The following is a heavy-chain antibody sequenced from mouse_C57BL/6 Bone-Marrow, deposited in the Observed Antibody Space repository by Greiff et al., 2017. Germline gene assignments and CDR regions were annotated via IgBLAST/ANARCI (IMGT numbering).Heavy chain of an antibody. Sequence: QVQLQQSGAELARPGASVKLSCKASGYTFTSYGISWVKQRTGQGLEWIGEIYPRSGNTYYNEKFKGKATLTADQSSSPAYMELRVLTSEDSAVYFCAVYYDYESYAMDYWGQGTSVTVSS. CDR2: IYPRSGNT. J-gene: IGHJ4*01. D-gene: IGHD2-4*01. V-gene: IGHV1-81*01. CDR3: AVYYDYESYAMDY. CDR1: GYTFTSYG.